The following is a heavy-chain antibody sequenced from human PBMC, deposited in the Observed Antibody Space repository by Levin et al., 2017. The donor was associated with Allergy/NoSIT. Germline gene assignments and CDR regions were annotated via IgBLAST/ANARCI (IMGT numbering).Heavy chain of an antibody. Sequence: LSLTCAASGFTFSSYAMSWVRQAPGKGLEWVSAISGSGGSTYYADSVKGRFTISRDNSKNTLYLQMNSLRAEDTAVYYCAKYLHPGNYWGQGTLVTVSS. CDR1: GFTFSSYA. V-gene: IGHV3-23*01. J-gene: IGHJ4*02. CDR3: AKYLHPGNY. CDR2: ISGSGGST.